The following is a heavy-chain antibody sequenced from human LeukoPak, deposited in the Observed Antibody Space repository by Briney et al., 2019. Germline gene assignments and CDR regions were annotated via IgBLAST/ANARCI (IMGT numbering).Heavy chain of an antibody. V-gene: IGHV3-48*04. Sequence: GGSLRLSCAASGYTFSSYDMNWVRQAPGKGLEWVSYISSSSSTIYYADSVKGRFTITRDNAKNSLYLQMSSLRSDDTAVYYCARDGVPAYSSSWYLYWGQGTLVTVSS. D-gene: IGHD6-13*01. CDR3: ARDGVPAYSSSWYLY. CDR2: ISSSSSTI. J-gene: IGHJ4*02. CDR1: GYTFSSYD.